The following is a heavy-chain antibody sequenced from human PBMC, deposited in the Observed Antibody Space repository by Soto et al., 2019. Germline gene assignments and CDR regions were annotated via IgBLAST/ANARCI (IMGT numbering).Heavy chain of an antibody. CDR3: ARHIALYDILTGYYRAYYYYGMAV. J-gene: IGHJ6*02. CDR2: IYYSGST. V-gene: IGHV4-39*01. D-gene: IGHD3-9*01. CDR1: GGSISSSSYY. Sequence: SETMSLTCTVAGGSISSSSYYWGWIRQPPGKGLEWIGSIYYSGSTYYNPSLKSRVTISVDTSKNQFSLKLSSVTAADTAVYYCARHIALYDILTGYYRAYYYYGMAVWGQGTTVTVSS.